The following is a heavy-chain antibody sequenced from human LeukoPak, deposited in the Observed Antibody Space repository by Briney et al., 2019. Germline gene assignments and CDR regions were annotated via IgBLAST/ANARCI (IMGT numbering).Heavy chain of an antibody. CDR2: ISAYNGNA. J-gene: IGHJ4*02. CDR3: ARSSRTMIVADY. Sequence: ASVTVSCKASGYTFTSYGISWVRQAPGQGLEWMGWISAYNGNANYAQKLQGRVTMTTDTSTSTAYMELRSLRSDDTAVYYCARSSRTMIVADYWGQGTLVTVSS. V-gene: IGHV1-18*01. D-gene: IGHD3-22*01. CDR1: GYTFTSYG.